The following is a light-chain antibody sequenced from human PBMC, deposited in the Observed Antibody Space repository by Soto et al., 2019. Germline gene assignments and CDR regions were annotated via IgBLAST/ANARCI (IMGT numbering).Light chain of an antibody. J-gene: IGKJ3*01. CDR2: DAS. CDR1: QSVSSY. V-gene: IGKV3-11*01. CDR3: QQRSNWPILT. Sequence: EIVLTQSPATLSLSPGERATLSCRSSQSVSSYLAWYQQKPGQAHRLLIYDASNRATGIPARFSGSGSGTDFTLTISSLEPEDFAVYYCQQRSNWPILTFGPGTKVDIK.